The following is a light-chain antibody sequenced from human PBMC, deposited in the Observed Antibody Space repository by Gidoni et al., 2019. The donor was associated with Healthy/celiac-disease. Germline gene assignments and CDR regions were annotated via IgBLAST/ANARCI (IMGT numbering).Light chain of an antibody. CDR1: QDISNY. J-gene: IGKJ1*01. Sequence: IQMTQSQSSLSASVGDRVTITCQASQDISNYLNWYQQKPGKAPKLLIYDASNLETGVPSRFSGSGSGTDFTFTISSLQPEDIATDYCQQYDNLLTWTFGQGTKVEIK. V-gene: IGKV1-33*01. CDR2: DAS. CDR3: QQYDNLLTWT.